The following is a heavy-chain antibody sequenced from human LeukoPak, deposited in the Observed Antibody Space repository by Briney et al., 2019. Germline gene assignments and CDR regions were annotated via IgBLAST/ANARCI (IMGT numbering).Heavy chain of an antibody. CDR1: GFTFSSYS. CDR2: ISSSSSYI. Sequence: GGSLRLSRAASGFTFSSYSMNWVRQAPGKGLEWVSSISSSSSYIYYADSVKGRFTISRDNAKNSLYLQMNSLRAEDTAVYYCARVRGITMIVVGNYFDYWGQGTLVTVSS. V-gene: IGHV3-21*01. CDR3: ARVRGITMIVVGNYFDY. D-gene: IGHD3-22*01. J-gene: IGHJ4*02.